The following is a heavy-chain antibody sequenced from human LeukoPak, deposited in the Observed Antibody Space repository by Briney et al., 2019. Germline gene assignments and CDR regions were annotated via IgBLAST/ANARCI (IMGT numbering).Heavy chain of an antibody. J-gene: IGHJ3*02. CDR3: ASFGEGAGAFDI. D-gene: IGHD3-10*01. CDR2: MNPNSGNT. V-gene: IGHV1-8*01. Sequence: ASVKVSCKASGYTFTSYDINWVRQATGQGLEWMGWMNPNSGNTGYAQKFQGRVTMTRNTSISTAYMELSSLRSDDTAVYYCASFGEGAGAFDIWGQGTMVTVSS. CDR1: GYTFTSYD.